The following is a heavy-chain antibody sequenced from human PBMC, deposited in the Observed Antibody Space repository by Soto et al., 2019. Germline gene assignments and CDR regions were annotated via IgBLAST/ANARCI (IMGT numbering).Heavy chain of an antibody. D-gene: IGHD1-26*01. J-gene: IGHJ1*01. Sequence: GGSLRLSCAASGFTFSSYWMHWVRQAPGEGLVWVSCINNDGSITTYADSVKGRFTISKDNAENTLHLQMNSLRADDTAVYYCAREERGSFPHWGQGTPVTVSS. CDR3: AREERGSFPH. CDR2: INNDGSIT. V-gene: IGHV3-74*01. CDR1: GFTFSSYW.